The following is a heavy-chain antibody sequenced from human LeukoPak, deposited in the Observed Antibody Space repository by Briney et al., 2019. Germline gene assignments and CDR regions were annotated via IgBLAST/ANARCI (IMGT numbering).Heavy chain of an antibody. J-gene: IGHJ5*02. V-gene: IGHV4-34*01. CDR3: ARGLLLLWFGELFLGFDP. D-gene: IGHD3-10*01. CDR2: INHSGST. Sequence: PSETLSLTCAVYGGSFSGYYWSWIRQPPGKGLEWIGEINHSGSTNYNPSLKSRVTISVDTSKNQFSLKLSSVTAADTAVYYCARGLLLLWFGELFLGFDPWGQGTLFTVSS. CDR1: GGSFSGYY.